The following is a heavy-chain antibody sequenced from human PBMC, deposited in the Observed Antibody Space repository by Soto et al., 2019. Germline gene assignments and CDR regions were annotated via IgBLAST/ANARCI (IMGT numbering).Heavy chain of an antibody. CDR1: GGSISSGGYY. Sequence: SETLSLTCTVSGGSISSGGYYWSWIRQHPGKGLEWIGFIYYSGSTYYNPSLKSRVTISVDTSKNQFSLKLSSVTAADTAVYYCGSEGRGYSYGHLYYWGQGTLVTVSS. J-gene: IGHJ4*02. CDR2: IYYSGST. CDR3: GSEGRGYSYGHLYY. V-gene: IGHV4-31*03. D-gene: IGHD5-18*01.